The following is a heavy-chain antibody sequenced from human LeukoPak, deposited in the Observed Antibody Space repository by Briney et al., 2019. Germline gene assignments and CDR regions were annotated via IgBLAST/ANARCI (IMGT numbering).Heavy chain of an antibody. CDR1: GFTLSSYN. V-gene: IGHV3-48*01. D-gene: IGHD1-14*01. J-gene: IGHJ4*02. Sequence: PGGSLRLSCAASGFTLSSYNMNWVRQAPGKGLEWVSYISSASTVYYADSVKGRFTISRDNAKNSLYLQLNSLRADDTAVYYCAREYLRRKTGYFDKWGQGTLVTVSS. CDR3: AREYLRRKTGYFDK. CDR2: ISSASTV.